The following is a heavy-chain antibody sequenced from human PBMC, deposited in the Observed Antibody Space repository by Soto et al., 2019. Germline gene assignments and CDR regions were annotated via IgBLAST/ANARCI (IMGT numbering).Heavy chain of an antibody. V-gene: IGHV3-74*01. CDR1: GFTLNNYW. CDR2: INKDASSV. CDR3: ARALAGSRNGFDV. Sequence: GGSLRLSCTASGFTLNNYWMPWVRQVPGKGLVWVSRINKDASSVDFADSVKGRFAIYKENAKNTLYLQMDSLRPEDMAVYYCARALAGSRNGFDVWGLGTMVTVSS. J-gene: IGHJ3*01. D-gene: IGHD6-19*01.